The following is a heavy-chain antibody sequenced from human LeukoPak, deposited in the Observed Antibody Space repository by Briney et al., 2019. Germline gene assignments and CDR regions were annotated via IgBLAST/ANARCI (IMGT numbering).Heavy chain of an antibody. CDR1: GGTFSSYA. J-gene: IGHJ6*02. V-gene: IGHV1-69*01. CDR2: IIPIFGTA. Sequence: GASVKVSCKVSGGTFSSYAISWVRQAPGQGLEWMGGIIPIFGTANYAQKFQGRVTITADESTSAAYMELSSLRSEDTAVYYCARGSSDCSSTSCYALYYYYGMDVWGQGTTVTVSS. CDR3: ARGSSDCSSTSCYALYYYYGMDV. D-gene: IGHD2-2*01.